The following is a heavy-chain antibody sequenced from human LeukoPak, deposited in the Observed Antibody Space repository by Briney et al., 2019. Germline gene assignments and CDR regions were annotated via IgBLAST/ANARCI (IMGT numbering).Heavy chain of an antibody. J-gene: IGHJ4*02. V-gene: IGHV4-34*01. Sequence: SETLSLTCAVYGESFSGYYWSWIRQPPEKGLEWIGEINHGGSTKYTPSLTGRVTISVDTSKNQFSLKLTSVTAADTAVYYCARGHNWNLDYWGQGTLVTISS. D-gene: IGHD1-20*01. CDR2: INHGGST. CDR1: GESFSGYY. CDR3: ARGHNWNLDY.